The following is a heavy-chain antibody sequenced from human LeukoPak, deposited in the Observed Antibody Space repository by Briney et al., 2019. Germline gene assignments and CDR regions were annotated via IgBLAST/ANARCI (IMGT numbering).Heavy chain of an antibody. D-gene: IGHD3-22*01. CDR1: GFTFSSYG. CDR3: AKDNYYDSTLLYFFDY. V-gene: IGHV3-30*02. CDR2: LRYDGSNK. Sequence: GGAPRLFCAASGFTFSSYGMQWVRQGPGKGVEWVAFLRYDGSNKYCADSVKGRFTISRDNSKNTLYLQMNSLRAEDTAVYYCAKDNYYDSTLLYFFDYWGQGTLVTVSS. J-gene: IGHJ4*02.